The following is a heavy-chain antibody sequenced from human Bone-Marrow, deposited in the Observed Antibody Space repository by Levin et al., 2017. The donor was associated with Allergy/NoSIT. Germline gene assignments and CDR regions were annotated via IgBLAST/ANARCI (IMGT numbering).Heavy chain of an antibody. V-gene: IGHV4-59*12. Sequence: SETLSLTCTVSGDSLSTYFWSWIRQSPGKGLEWIGYIYDSGTTDYNPSLRSRVTISVDTSENHFSLRLTSVTAADTAVYYCARFWAITRVYYFDRWGQGTLVSVSS. CDR3: ARFWAITRVYYFDR. CDR2: IYDSGTT. J-gene: IGHJ4*02. D-gene: IGHD1-20*01. CDR1: GDSLSTYF.